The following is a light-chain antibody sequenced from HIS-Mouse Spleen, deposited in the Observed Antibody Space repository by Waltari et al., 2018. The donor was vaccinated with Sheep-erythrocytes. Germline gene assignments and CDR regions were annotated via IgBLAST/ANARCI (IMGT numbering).Light chain of an antibody. V-gene: IGLV2-23*01. Sequence: QSALTQPASVSGSPGQSITISCTGTSSDVGSYNLVSWFQQHPGKAPNLMIYDGSKRTSGVSNRFSGSKSGNTASLTISGLQAEDEADYYCCSYAGSSTPWVFGGGTKLTVL. CDR1: SSDVGSYNL. CDR2: DGS. J-gene: IGLJ3*02. CDR3: CSYAGSSTPWV.